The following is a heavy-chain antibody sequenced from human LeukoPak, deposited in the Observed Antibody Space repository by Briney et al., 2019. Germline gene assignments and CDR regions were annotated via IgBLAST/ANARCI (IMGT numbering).Heavy chain of an antibody. D-gene: IGHD2-2*01. V-gene: IGHV4-34*01. CDR3: ARTRGYCSSTSCRNFDY. Sequence: SETLSLTCAVYGGSFSGYYWSSIRQPPGKGLEWIGEINHSGSTNYNPSLKSRVTISVDTSKNQFSLKLSSVTAADTAVYYCARTRGYCSSTSCRNFDYWGQGTLVTVSS. CDR1: GGSFSGYY. J-gene: IGHJ4*02. CDR2: INHSGST.